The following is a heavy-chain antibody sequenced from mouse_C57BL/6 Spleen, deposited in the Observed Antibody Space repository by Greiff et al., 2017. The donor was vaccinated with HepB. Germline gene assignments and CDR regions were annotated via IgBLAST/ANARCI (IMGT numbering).Heavy chain of an antibody. Sequence: EVKLMESGGGLVKPGGSLKLSCAASGFTFSSYAMSWVRQTPEKRLEWVATISDGGSYTYYPDNVKGRFTISRDNAKNNLYLQMSHLKSEDTAMYYCAREATTVVATFDYWGQGTTLTVSS. CDR1: GFTFSSYA. J-gene: IGHJ2*01. CDR2: ISDGGSYT. CDR3: AREATTVVATFDY. D-gene: IGHD1-1*01. V-gene: IGHV5-4*01.